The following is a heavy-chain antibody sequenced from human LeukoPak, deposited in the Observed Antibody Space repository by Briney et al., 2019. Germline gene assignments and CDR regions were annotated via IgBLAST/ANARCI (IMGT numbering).Heavy chain of an antibody. CDR2: IFHNGNA. D-gene: IGHD3-9*01. J-gene: IGHJ4*02. CDR1: GDSISTSNYY. Sequence: PSETLSLTCSVSGDSISTSNYYWVWIRQSPEKGLEWIGSIFHNGNAFYSPSLQSRVTMSLDTSKSQFYLRLTSVTAADTALYYCAKTKLDWLLFDFWGQGILVTVSS. V-gene: IGHV4-39*07. CDR3: AKTKLDWLLFDF.